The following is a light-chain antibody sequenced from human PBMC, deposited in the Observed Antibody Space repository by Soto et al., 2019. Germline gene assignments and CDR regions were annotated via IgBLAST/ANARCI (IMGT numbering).Light chain of an antibody. Sequence: QSVLTQPASVSGSPGQSVTISCTGTSSDIGGYNYVSWYQQHPGKAPKLMIYDVSNRPSGVSNRFSGSKSGNKASLTISGLQFVEGADSYCTSNTSCSPRVFGSGTKVTVL. CDR2: DVS. V-gene: IGLV2-14*01. CDR1: SSDIGGYNY. J-gene: IGLJ1*01. CDR3: TSNTSCSPRV.